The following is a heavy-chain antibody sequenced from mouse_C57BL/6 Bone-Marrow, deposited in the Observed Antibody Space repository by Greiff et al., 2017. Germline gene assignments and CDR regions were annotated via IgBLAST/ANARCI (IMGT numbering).Heavy chain of an antibody. CDR2: IYPRSGNT. CDR3: ARDGGLRRAWFAY. Sequence: VQLQQSGAELARPGASVKLSCKASGYTFTSYGISWVKQRTGQGLEWIGEIYPRSGNTYYNEKFKGKATLTADKSSSTAYMELRSLTSEDSAVYFCARDGGLRRAWFAYWGQGTLVTVSA. V-gene: IGHV1-81*01. D-gene: IGHD2-4*01. CDR1: GYTFTSYG. J-gene: IGHJ3*01.